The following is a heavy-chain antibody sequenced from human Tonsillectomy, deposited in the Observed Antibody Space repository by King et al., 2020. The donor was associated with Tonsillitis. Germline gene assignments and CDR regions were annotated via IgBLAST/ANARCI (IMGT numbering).Heavy chain of an antibody. CDR1: SGSISSSSCY. V-gene: IGHV4-39*01. CDR3: ARLMDSSSPSWFDP. Sequence: QLQESGPGLVKPSETLSLTCTVSSGSISSSSCYWGWVRQPPGKGLEWFGRSFYSGRTFYHPSLKSRVTISVCTAKNQFSLKLSSVTVADTAVYYCARLMDSSSPSWFDPWGQGTLVTVSS. D-gene: IGHD2-2*01. CDR2: SFYSGRT. J-gene: IGHJ5*02.